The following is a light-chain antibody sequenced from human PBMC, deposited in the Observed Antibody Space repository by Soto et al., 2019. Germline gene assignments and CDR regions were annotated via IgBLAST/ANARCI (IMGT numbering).Light chain of an antibody. CDR1: QSISRY. J-gene: IGKJ2*01. Sequence: DIQMTQSPSSLSASVGDRVTITCRASQSISRYLNWYQQKPGKAPKLLIYAASTWQSGVPSRFSGSGSRTDFTLTITSLQPEDFATYYCQQTYSTPPYTFGQGTKLEIK. CDR2: AAS. CDR3: QQTYSTPPYT. V-gene: IGKV1-39*01.